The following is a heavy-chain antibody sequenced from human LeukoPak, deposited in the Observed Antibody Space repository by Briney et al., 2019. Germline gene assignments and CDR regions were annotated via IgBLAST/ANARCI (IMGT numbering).Heavy chain of an antibody. V-gene: IGHV3-23*01. D-gene: IGHD6-19*01. CDR3: AAQRAVGFDY. CDR2: ISDSGGRT. Sequence: GGSRRLSCAASGFTFGSYAMSWVRQAPGKGLEWVSAISDSGGRTYYADSVKGRFTSSRDNAKNSLYLQMNGLRAEDTAVYYCAAQRAVGFDYWGQGTLVTVYS. J-gene: IGHJ4*02. CDR1: GFTFGSYA.